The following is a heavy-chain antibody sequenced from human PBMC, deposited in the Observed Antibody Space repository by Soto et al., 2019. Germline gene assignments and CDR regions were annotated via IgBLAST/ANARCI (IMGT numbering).Heavy chain of an antibody. J-gene: IGHJ6*02. CDR3: ARDYDEYCSSTSCYVMDV. V-gene: IGHV1-69*13. Sequence: SVKVSCKASGGTFSSYAISWVRPAPGQGLEWMGGIIPIFGTANYAQKFQGRVTITADESTSTAYMELSSLRSEDTAVYYCARDYDEYCSSTSCYVMDVVGQGTTVTVSS. CDR2: IIPIFGTA. D-gene: IGHD2-2*01. CDR1: GGTFSSYA.